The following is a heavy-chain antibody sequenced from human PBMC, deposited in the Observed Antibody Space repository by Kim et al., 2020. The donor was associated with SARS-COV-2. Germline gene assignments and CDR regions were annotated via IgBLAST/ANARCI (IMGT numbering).Heavy chain of an antibody. CDR3: ARGWFGSPFDY. V-gene: IGHV4-31*03. CDR1: SDSFTSDSYF. Sequence: SETLSLNCSVSSDSFTSDSYFWGWIRQHPEKGLEWIGYIYATGKTYYNPSLESRVVISVDTSRDQISLHLSSVSAADTAVYYCARGWFGSPFDYWGHWT. J-gene: IGHJ4*03. D-gene: IGHD3-10*01. CDR2: IYATGKT.